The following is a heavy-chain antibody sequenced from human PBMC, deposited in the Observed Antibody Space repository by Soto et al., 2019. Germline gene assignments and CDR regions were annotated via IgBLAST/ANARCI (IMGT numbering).Heavy chain of an antibody. Sequence: ASVKVSCKASGYTFTSYDINWVRQATGQGLEWMGWMNPNSGNTGYAQKFQGRVTMTRNTSISTAYMELSSLRSEDTAVYYCAGRGVIRTFNYYYGMDVWGQGTTVTVSS. J-gene: IGHJ6*02. CDR2: MNPNSGNT. V-gene: IGHV1-8*01. CDR1: GYTFTSYD. D-gene: IGHD3-10*01. CDR3: AGRGVIRTFNYYYGMDV.